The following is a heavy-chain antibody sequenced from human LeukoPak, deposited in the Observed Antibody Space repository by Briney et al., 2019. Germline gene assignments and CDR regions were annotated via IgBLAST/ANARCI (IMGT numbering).Heavy chain of an antibody. V-gene: IGHV4-59*01. Sequence: SGTLSLTCTVSGGSISSYYWSWIRQPPGKGLEWIGYIYYSGSTNYNPSLKSRVTISVDTSKNQFSLKLSSVTAADTAVYYCARGYYDRRYFDYWGQGTLVTVSS. J-gene: IGHJ4*02. CDR3: ARGYYDRRYFDY. CDR2: IYYSGST. CDR1: GGSISSYY. D-gene: IGHD3-22*01.